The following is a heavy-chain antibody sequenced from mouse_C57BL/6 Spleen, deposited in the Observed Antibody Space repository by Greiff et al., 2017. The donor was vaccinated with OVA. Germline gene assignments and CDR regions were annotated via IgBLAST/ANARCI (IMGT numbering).Heavy chain of an antibody. V-gene: IGHV5-9*01. CDR1: GFTFSSYT. Sequence: EVKVVESGGGLVKPGGSLKLSCAASGFTFSSYTMSWVRQTPEKRLEWVATISGGGGNTYYPDSVKGRFTISRDNAKNTLYLQMSSLRSEDTALYYCAGNYYGSSYFDYWGQGTTLTVSS. CDR3: AGNYYGSSYFDY. CDR2: ISGGGGNT. J-gene: IGHJ2*01. D-gene: IGHD1-1*01.